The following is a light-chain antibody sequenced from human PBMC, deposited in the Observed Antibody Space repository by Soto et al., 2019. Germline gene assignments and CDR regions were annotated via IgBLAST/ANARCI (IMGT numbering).Light chain of an antibody. J-gene: IGKJ4*01. V-gene: IGKV1-5*02. CDR2: DAS. CDR1: QSFSTW. CDR3: QQYYRYPLT. Sequence: DIQMTQSPSTLSASVGDRVTIICRASQSFSTWLAWYQQKPGKAPKLLIYDASNLESGVPSRFSGSGSGTEFTLAISSPQPDDFATYYCQQYYRYPLTFGGGTTVEIK.